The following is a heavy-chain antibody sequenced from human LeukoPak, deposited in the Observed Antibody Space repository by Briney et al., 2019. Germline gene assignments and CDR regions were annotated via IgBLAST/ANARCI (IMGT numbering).Heavy chain of an antibody. D-gene: IGHD6-19*01. V-gene: IGHV1-18*01. CDR1: GYTFFSYG. CDR3: ARERIGVAGTAPEY. CDR2: ISGYNGVT. J-gene: IGHJ4*02. Sequence: GASVKVSCKASGYTFFSYGISWVRQAPGQGLEWMGWISGYNGVTNYAQKLQGRVTMTTDTSTTTVYMELRSLRSDDTAVYYCARERIGVAGTAPEYWGQGTLVTVSS.